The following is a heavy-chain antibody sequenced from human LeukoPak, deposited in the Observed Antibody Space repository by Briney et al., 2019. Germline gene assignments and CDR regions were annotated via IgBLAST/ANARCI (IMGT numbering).Heavy chain of an antibody. D-gene: IGHD5-18*01. V-gene: IGHV6-1*01. J-gene: IGHJ5*02. CDR2: TYYRSKWHY. Sequence: SQTLSLTCVISGDSVSSNSAAWNWIRQSPSRGLEWLGRTYYRSKWHYDYAVSVTSRITINPDTSKNQFSLHLDSVTPEDTAVYYCAGYSYGVRPSWGQGTLVSVSS. CDR3: AGYSYGVRPS. CDR1: GDSVSSNSAA.